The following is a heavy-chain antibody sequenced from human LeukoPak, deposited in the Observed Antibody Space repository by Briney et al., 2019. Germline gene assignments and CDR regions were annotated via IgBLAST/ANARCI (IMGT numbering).Heavy chain of an antibody. J-gene: IGHJ4*02. V-gene: IGHV4-38-2*02. Sequence: PSETLSLTCTVSGDSISNAYCWTWIRQPPGKVPEWIGTIYNRDNTYYTPSLASRVTISMDTSKNQFSLKMTSVTAADMAVYYCARGIDAYKVGNFWGQGALVTVSS. D-gene: IGHD5-24*01. CDR3: ARGIDAYKVGNF. CDR1: GDSISNAYC. CDR2: IYNRDNT.